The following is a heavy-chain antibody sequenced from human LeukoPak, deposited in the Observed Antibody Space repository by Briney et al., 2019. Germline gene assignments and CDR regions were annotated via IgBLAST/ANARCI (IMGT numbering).Heavy chain of an antibody. J-gene: IGHJ4*02. D-gene: IGHD2-8*01. Sequence: GGSLRLSCAASGFTFSSYGMHWVRQAPGKGLEWVAVIWYDGSNKYYADSVKGRFTISRDNSKNTLYLQMNSLRAEDTAVYYCAKGFPYCTNGVSPYYFDYWGQGTLVTVSS. CDR3: AKGFPYCTNGVSPYYFDY. V-gene: IGHV3-33*06. CDR2: IWYDGSNK. CDR1: GFTFSSYG.